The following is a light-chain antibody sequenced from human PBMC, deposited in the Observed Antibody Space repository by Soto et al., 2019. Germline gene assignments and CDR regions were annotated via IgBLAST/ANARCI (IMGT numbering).Light chain of an antibody. CDR1: QGISSY. V-gene: IGKV1-9*01. J-gene: IGKJ2*01. CDR3: QHLNYFPPYT. CDR2: SAS. Sequence: DIQLTQSPSFLSASVGDRVTITCRASQGISSYLAWYQQKPGKAPKLLIYSASTLQSGVPSRFSGSGSGTEFTLTISSLQPEDFATNYCQHLNYFPPYTFGRGTKLEI.